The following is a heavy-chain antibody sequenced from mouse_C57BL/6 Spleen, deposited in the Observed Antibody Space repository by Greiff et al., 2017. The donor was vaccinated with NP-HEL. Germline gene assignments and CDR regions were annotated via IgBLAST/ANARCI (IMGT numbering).Heavy chain of an antibody. CDR2: INPNNGGT. Sequence: EVQLQQSGPELVKPGASVKIPCKASGYTFTDYNMDWVKQSHGKSLEWIGDINPNNGGTIYNQKFKGKATLTVDKSSSTAYMELRSLTSEDTAVYNCAREGDDGSSPLADWGQGTLVTVSA. CDR1: GYTFTDYN. V-gene: IGHV1-18*01. CDR3: AREGDDGSSPLAD. D-gene: IGHD1-1*01. J-gene: IGHJ3*01.